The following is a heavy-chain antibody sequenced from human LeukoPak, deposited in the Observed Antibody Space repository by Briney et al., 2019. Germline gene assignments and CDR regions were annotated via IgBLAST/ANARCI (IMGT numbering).Heavy chain of an antibody. J-gene: IGHJ4*02. CDR2: IWDDGSNK. V-gene: IGHV3-33*06. Sequence: GGSPRDSPAPPGFTFTISGIRTVSPTPPKRRWWVLVIWDDGSNKYYADSVKGRFTISRDNSKNTLYLQMNSLRAEDTAVYYCAKEGIDKYYFDYWGQGTLVTVSS. CDR1: GFTFTISG. D-gene: IGHD3-10*01. CDR3: AKEGIDKYYFDY.